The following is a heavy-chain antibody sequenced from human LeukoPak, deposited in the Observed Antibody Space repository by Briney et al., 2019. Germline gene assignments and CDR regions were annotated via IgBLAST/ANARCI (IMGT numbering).Heavy chain of an antibody. Sequence: GVSLRLSCAASGFTVSSNYVSWVRQAPGKGLEWVSGIHGGGSTHYADSVKGRFTLSRDISMNTLYLQMNSLRADDTAVYYCARGGQLTRVEYYFDYWGQGTLVTVSS. D-gene: IGHD4-11*01. CDR3: ARGGQLTRVEYYFDY. CDR2: IHGGGST. CDR1: GFTVSSNY. V-gene: IGHV3-53*01. J-gene: IGHJ4*02.